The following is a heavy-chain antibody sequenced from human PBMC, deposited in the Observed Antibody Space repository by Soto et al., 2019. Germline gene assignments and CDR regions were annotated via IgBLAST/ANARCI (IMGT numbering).Heavy chain of an antibody. CDR3: ARVVTGDDNYETFVYFFEY. V-gene: IGHV1-46*01. J-gene: IGHJ4*02. CDR1: GDAFTNFH. CDR2: IDPSGGIT. D-gene: IGHD3-22*01. Sequence: ASVKVSSKASGDAFTNFHIHCVRQAPGQGLEWMGMIDPSGGITRDARRLQGRITMTRDASTSTVYMELRSLTSEDTAVYYCARVVTGDDNYETFVYFFEYWVKGSLVRVS.